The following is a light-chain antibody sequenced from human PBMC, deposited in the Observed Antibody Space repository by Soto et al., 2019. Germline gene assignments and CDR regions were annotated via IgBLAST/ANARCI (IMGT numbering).Light chain of an antibody. J-gene: IGKJ3*01. CDR1: QTVSRH. CDR2: DTS. Sequence: EIVLTQSPATLSLSPGERATLSCRASQTVSRHLAWYQQKPGQAPRLLIYDTSNMATGIPARFSGSGSGTDFTLPISGLETEDFAVYYCQQRGNWPPGFTFGPGTTVDMK. CDR3: QQRGNWPPGFT. V-gene: IGKV3-11*01.